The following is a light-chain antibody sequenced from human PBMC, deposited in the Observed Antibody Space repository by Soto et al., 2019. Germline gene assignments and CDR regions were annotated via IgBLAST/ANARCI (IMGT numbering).Light chain of an antibody. CDR3: QQFNSWPPVRT. CDR2: GPS. J-gene: IGKJ1*01. V-gene: IGKV3-15*01. CDR1: QSVSSN. Sequence: EIVMTQSPATLSVSLGERATLSCRASQSVSSNLAWFQQKPVQAPRLLIYGPSTRAAGIPDRFSGSGYGTEFTLTISSLQSEDSAVYYCQQFNSWPPVRTFGQGTKVEIK.